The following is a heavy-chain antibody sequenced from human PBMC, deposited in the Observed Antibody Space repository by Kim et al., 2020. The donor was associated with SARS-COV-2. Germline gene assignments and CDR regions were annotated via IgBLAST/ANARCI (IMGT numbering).Heavy chain of an antibody. J-gene: IGHJ6*02. CDR3: ARKGCSSTSCYRYYYYYGMDV. CDR2: INPNSGGT. CDR1: GYTFTGYY. D-gene: IGHD2-2*02. V-gene: IGHV1-2*02. Sequence: ASVKVSCKASGYTFTGYYMHWVRQAPGQGLEWMGWINPNSGGTNYAQKFQGRVTMTRDTSISTAYMELSRLRSDDTAVYYCARKGCSSTSCYRYYYYYGMDVWGQGTTVTVSS.